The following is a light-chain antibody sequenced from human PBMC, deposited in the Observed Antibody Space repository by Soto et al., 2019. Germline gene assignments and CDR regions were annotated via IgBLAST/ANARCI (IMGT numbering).Light chain of an antibody. CDR1: QSINSW. CDR2: DAS. CDR3: QQYNSYPFT. V-gene: IGKV1-5*01. Sequence: DIQMTQSPSTLSASVGDRVTITCRASQSINSWLAWYQQKPGKAPKLLIYDASNLESGVPSRFSVSGSGTEFTLTISSLQPDDFATYYCQQYNSYPFTFGPGTKVDVK. J-gene: IGKJ3*01.